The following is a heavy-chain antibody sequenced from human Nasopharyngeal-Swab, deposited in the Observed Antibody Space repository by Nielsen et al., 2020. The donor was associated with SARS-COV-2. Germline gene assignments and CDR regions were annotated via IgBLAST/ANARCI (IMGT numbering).Heavy chain of an antibody. V-gene: IGHV4-39*01. CDR2: MSYSGVT. CDR3: ARHSRVTTVVVVTLFDF. D-gene: IGHD3-22*01. J-gene: IGHJ4*02. CDR1: GGSIRDNNYY. Sequence: SETLSLTCSVSGGSIRDNNYYWSWIRQPPGKGLEWIRSMSYSGVTFCNPSLRNRVTLSVDTSKNLLSLKLGYVTAADTALYYCARHSRVTTVVVVTLFDFWGQGIQVTVSS.